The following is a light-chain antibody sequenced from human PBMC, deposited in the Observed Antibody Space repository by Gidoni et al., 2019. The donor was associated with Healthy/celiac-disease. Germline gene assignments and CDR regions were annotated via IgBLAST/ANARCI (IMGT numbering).Light chain of an antibody. CDR3: SSFTISSTVL. CDR1: SSDVGAYKY. CDR2: DVS. V-gene: IGLV2-14*01. J-gene: IGLJ2*01. Sequence: QSALTQPASVSGSPGPSITISCTGTSSDVGAYKYVSWYQQHPGKAPKLMIYDVSNRPSGVSNRFSGSKSGNTASLTISGLQAEDEADYYCSSFTISSTVLFGGGTKLTVL.